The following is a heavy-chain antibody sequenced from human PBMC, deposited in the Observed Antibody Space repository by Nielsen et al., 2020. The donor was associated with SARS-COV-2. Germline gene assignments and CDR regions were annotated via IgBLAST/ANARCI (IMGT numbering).Heavy chain of an antibody. Sequence: ASVKVSCKASGYTFTSYAMHWVRQAPGQRLEWMGWINAGNGNTKYSQKFQGRVTITRDTSASTAYMELSSLRSEDTAVYYCARVSEDIVVVPAARGRAFDIWGQGTMVTVSS. J-gene: IGHJ3*02. D-gene: IGHD2-2*01. CDR1: GYTFTSYA. V-gene: IGHV1-3*01. CDR3: ARVSEDIVVVPAARGRAFDI. CDR2: INAGNGNT.